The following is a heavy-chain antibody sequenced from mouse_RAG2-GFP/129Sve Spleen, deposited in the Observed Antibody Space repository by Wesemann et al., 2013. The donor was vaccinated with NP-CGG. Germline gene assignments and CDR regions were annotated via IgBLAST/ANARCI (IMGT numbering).Heavy chain of an antibody. CDR2: IDPENGDT. V-gene: IGHV14-4*02. D-gene: IGHD4-1*01. CDR3: NAWDALPPLDY. Sequence: EVQLQQSGAELVRSGASVKLSCTASGFNIKDYYMHWVKQRPEQGLEWIGWIDPENGDTEYAPKFQGKATMTADTSSNTAYLQLSSLTSEDTAVYYCNAWDALPPLDYWGQGTSVTVSS. J-gene: IGHJ4*01. CDR1: GFNIKDYY.